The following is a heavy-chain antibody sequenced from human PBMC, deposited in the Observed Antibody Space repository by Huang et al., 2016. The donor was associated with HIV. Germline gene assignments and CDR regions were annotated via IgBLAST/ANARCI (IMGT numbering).Heavy chain of an antibody. J-gene: IGHJ3*01. D-gene: IGHD6-25*01. CDR1: GESFSGHF. Sequence: QVQLQQWGAGLVKPSETLSLTCAVYGESFSGHFWSWIRQPPGKGLQWIGEINHSGSTNFSPSLKGRITMAGDTAKKQFSLKRKSVTAADTAVYFCARSRRDGSSDAFDVWGQGSMVTVS. CDR2: INHSGST. V-gene: IGHV4-34*01. CDR3: ARSRRDGSSDAFDV.